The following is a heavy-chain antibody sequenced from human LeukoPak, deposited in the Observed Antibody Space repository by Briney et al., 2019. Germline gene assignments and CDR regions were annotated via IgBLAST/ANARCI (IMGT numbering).Heavy chain of an antibody. CDR1: GYSISSGHY. D-gene: IGHD6-19*01. CDR2: VYHSGHT. CDR3: ARGRDEAVAVNPFDT. V-gene: IGHV4-38-2*02. Sequence: SETLSLTCSVSGYSISSGHYWGWIRQPPGKGLEWIGSVYHSGHTYYSPSLRSRVTISRDTTQNQLSLKLKSVTVADAAVYFCARGRDEAVAVNPFDTWGQGALVIISS. J-gene: IGHJ4*02.